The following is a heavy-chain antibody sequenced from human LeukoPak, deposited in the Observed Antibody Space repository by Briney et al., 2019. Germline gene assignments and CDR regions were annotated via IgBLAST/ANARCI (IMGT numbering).Heavy chain of an antibody. J-gene: IGHJ6*02. CDR1: GFTLSSYG. V-gene: IGHV3-33*01. Sequence: PGGSLRLSCAASGFTLSSYGMHGVRQAPGKGVERVAVICYYGIYKSFAASVKRRFPISKDNSKITLYLHMNSLRAEDTAVYYCARADSYGYLCYHYYGMYVWGQGTTVTVSS. CDR3: ARADSYGYLCYHYYGMYV. CDR2: ICYYGIYK. D-gene: IGHD5-18*01.